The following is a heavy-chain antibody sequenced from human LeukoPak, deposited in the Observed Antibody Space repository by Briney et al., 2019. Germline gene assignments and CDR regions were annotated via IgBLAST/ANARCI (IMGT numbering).Heavy chain of an antibody. CDR3: ARETKESLLSLT. CDR2: IYYSGST. V-gene: IGHV4-38-2*02. D-gene: IGHD2-8*01. CDR1: GFSISSGYY. Sequence: SETLSLTCTVSGFSISSGYYWGWIRQPPGEGLEWIGSIYYSGSTYYNPSLKSRVTISVDTSKNQFSLKLSSVTAADTAVYYCARETKESLLSLTWGQGTLVTVSS. J-gene: IGHJ5*02.